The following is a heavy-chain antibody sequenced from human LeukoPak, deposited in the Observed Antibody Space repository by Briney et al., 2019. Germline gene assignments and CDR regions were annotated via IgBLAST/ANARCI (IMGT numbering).Heavy chain of an antibody. CDR2: IYYSGST. CDR3: ARAGGSGWPLYYYYYYMDV. D-gene: IGHD6-19*01. J-gene: IGHJ6*03. Sequence: PSETLSLTCTVSGGSVSSCSYYWSWIRQPPGKGLEWIGYIYYSGSTNYNPSLKSRVTISVDTSKNQFSLKLSSVTAADTAVYYCARAGGSGWPLYYYYYYMDVWGKGTTVTVSS. V-gene: IGHV4-61*01. CDR1: GGSVSSCSYY.